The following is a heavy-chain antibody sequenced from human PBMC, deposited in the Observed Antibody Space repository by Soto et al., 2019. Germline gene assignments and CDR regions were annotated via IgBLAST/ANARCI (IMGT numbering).Heavy chain of an antibody. D-gene: IGHD4-17*01. J-gene: IGHJ6*02. CDR1: GGTFSSYA. Sequence: QVQLVQSGAEVKKPGSSVKVSCKASGGTFSSYAISWVRQAPGQGLEWMGGIIPIFGTANYAQKFQGRVTITADESTRTAYMELSSLRSEDTAVDYCEGVTRRPDYYYGMDVWGQGTTVTVSS. CDR2: IIPIFGTA. V-gene: IGHV1-69*12. CDR3: EGVTRRPDYYYGMDV.